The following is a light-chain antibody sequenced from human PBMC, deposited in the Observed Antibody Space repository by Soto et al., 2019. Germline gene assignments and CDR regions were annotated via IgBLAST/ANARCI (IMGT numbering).Light chain of an antibody. CDR2: EVS. J-gene: IGLJ3*02. CDR1: SSDVGGYNY. CDR3: SSYTTSGTPV. Sequence: QSALTQPASVSGSPGQSITISCTGTSSDVGGYNYLSWYQQHPGKAPRVMIYEVSNRPSGVSNRFSGSKSGNTASLTISGLQADDEADYFCSSYTTSGTPVFGGGTKLT. V-gene: IGLV2-14*01.